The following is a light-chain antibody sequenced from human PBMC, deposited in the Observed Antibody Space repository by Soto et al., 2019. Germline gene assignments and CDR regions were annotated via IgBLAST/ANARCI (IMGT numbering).Light chain of an antibody. V-gene: IGKV1-27*01. CDR2: AAS. CDR1: QGISSY. CDR3: QKYYSAPET. J-gene: IGKJ1*01. Sequence: DIQMTQSPSSLSASVGDRVTITCRASQGISSYLAWYQQKPGKVPKVLIYAASTLQSGVPSRFSGSGSGTEFTLHIRSLQPEDVATYYCQKYYSAPETFGQGTKVEIK.